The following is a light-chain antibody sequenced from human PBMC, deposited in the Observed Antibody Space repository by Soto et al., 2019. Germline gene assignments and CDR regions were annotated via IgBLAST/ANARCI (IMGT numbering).Light chain of an antibody. CDR2: DAS. V-gene: IGKV1-5*01. CDR1: QTVSTW. Sequence: NQMTQSPSTLCASVRNRVTSTCRASQTVSTWLAWYQQKPGKAPKVMIYDASRLENGVPPRFSGSGSGTEFTLTISSLQPDDFATYYCQQYSTSSRTFGQGTKVDI. J-gene: IGKJ1*01. CDR3: QQYSTSSRT.